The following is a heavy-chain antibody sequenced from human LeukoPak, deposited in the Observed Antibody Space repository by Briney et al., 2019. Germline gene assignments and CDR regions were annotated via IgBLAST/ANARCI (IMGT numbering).Heavy chain of an antibody. CDR2: ISGSGGST. V-gene: IGHV3-23*01. D-gene: IGHD6-19*01. Sequence: GGSLRLSCAASGFTFSSYAMSWVRQAPGKGLEWVSVISGSGGSTYYADSVKGRFTISRDNSKNTLYLQMNSLRAEDTAVYYCARSGVAGTWAIDYWGQGTLVTVSS. CDR3: ARSGVAGTWAIDY. CDR1: GFTFSSYA. J-gene: IGHJ4*02.